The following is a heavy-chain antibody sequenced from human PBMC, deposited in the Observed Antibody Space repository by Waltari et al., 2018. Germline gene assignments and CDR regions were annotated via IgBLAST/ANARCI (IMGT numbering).Heavy chain of an antibody. J-gene: IGHJ6*02. V-gene: IGHV4-34*01. CDR1: GGSFSGYY. CDR2: INHSGST. CDR3: ARGPTYTDLGYCSSTSCYGPYYYYGMDV. Sequence: GAGLLKPSETLSLTCAVYGGSFSGYYWSWIRQPPGKGLEWIGEINHSGSTNYNPSLKSRVTISVDTSKNQFSLKLSSVTAADTAVYYCARGPTYTDLGYCSSTSCYGPYYYYGMDVWGQGTTVTVSS. D-gene: IGHD2-2*01.